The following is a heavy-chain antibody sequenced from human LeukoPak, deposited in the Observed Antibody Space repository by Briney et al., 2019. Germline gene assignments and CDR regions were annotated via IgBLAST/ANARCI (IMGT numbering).Heavy chain of an antibody. CDR2: TSGSGGST. CDR3: AKYGFGEFHFDY. Sequence: GGSLRLSCAASGFTFSSYAMSWVRQAPGKGLGWVSATSGSGGSTYYADPVKGRFTISRDNSKNTLYLQMNSLRAEDTAVYYCAKYGFGEFHFDYWGQGTLVTVSS. CDR1: GFTFSSYA. V-gene: IGHV3-23*01. D-gene: IGHD3-10*01. J-gene: IGHJ4*02.